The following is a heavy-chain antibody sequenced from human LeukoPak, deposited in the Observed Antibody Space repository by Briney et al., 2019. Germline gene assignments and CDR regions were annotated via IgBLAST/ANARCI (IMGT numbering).Heavy chain of an antibody. CDR3: AVHPHGQQLALGYFDY. J-gene: IGHJ4*02. V-gene: IGHV3-23*01. CDR2: ITYNGDNT. D-gene: IGHD6-13*01. CDR1: GFTFSSYA. Sequence: GGSLRLSCAASGFTFSSYAMSWVRRAPWKGLEWVSAITYNGDNTYYADSVKGRFTISRDNSKKTLYLQMNSLRAEDTAVYYCAVHPHGQQLALGYFDYWGQGTLVTVSS.